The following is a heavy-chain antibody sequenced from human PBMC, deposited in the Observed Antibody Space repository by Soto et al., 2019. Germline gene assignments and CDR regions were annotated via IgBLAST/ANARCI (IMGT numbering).Heavy chain of an antibody. Sequence: LTCTVSGGSISSSSYYWGWIRQPPGKGLEWIGSIYYSGSTYYNPSLKSRVTISVDTSKNQFSLKLSSVTAADTAVYYCARSPGGYDFSVDYWGQGTLVTVSS. CDR3: ARSPGGYDFSVDY. D-gene: IGHD3-3*01. V-gene: IGHV4-39*01. J-gene: IGHJ4*02. CDR1: GGSISSSSYY. CDR2: IYYSGST.